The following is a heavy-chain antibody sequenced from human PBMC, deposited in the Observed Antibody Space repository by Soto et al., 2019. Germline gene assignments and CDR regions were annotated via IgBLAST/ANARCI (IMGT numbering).Heavy chain of an antibody. J-gene: IGHJ6*02. V-gene: IGHV4-4*07. CDR3: VRDCSGGVCYSDDCMDV. D-gene: IGHD2-15*01. CDR2: IYISGST. Sequence: AETLASTLTVSGESISSYYWSWIRQPAGKVLELIGRIYISGSTDYNPSLKSRVCMSVDRSKNQFSLKLTSVTAAETAVYYCVRDCSGGVCYSDDCMDVWGQGNTVPVSS. CDR1: GESISSYY.